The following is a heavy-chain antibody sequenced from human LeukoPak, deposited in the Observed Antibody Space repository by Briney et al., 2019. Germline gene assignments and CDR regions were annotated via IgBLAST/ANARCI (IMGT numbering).Heavy chain of an antibody. D-gene: IGHD2-8*02. Sequence: SVKVSCRASGYTFTAYYLHWVRQAPGQGLEWMGWINPNSGGTNYAQEFQGRVTLTRDTSISTTYMELSSLRSDDTAVYYCASVYSTGWYYDYWGQGTLVTISS. CDR1: GYTFTAYY. CDR3: ASVYSTGWYYDY. V-gene: IGHV1-2*02. J-gene: IGHJ4*02. CDR2: INPNSGGT.